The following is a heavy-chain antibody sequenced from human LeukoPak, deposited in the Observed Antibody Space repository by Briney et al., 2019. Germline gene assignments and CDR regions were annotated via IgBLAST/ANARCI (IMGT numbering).Heavy chain of an antibody. V-gene: IGHV4-59*01. CDR1: GGSLSNLY. CDR3: AKDPRLGLGTTGTAH. D-gene: IGHD1-7*01. CDR2: IYYSGST. Sequence: SETLSLTCTISGGSLSNLYWSWIRQSPGKGLEWIGYIYYSGSTYYNPSLKSRVTISVDTSKDQFSLKLSSVTSADTAVYYCAKDPRLGLGTTGTAHWGQGTLVTVSS. J-gene: IGHJ4*02.